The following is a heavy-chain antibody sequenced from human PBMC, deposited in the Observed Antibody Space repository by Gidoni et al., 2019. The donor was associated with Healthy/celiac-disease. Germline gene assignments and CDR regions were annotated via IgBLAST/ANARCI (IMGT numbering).Heavy chain of an antibody. Sequence: EVQLVQSGAEVKKLGESLKISCKGSGYSFTSYWIGWVRQMPGKGLEWMGIISPGYSDNRYSPSFQGQVTISADKSISTAYLQWSSLKASDTAMYYCARRRYYYDSSGYYGFSNYGMDVWGQGTTVTVSS. CDR3: ARRRYYYDSSGYYGFSNYGMDV. D-gene: IGHD3-22*01. J-gene: IGHJ6*02. CDR1: GYSFTSYW. CDR2: ISPGYSDN. V-gene: IGHV5-51*01.